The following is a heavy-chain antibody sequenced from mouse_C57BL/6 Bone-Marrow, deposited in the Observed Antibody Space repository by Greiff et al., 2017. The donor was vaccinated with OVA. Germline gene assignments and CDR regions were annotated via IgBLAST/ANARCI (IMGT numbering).Heavy chain of an antibody. V-gene: IGHV1-80*01. D-gene: IGHD2-1*01. CDR3: AREEVYGKDWYFDV. Sequence: QVQLKESGAELVKPGASVKISCKASGYAFSSYWMNWVKQRPGKGLEWIGQIYPGDGDTNYNGKFKGKATLTADKSSSTAYMQLSSLTTEDSAVYFCAREEVYGKDWYFDVWGTGTTVTVSS. CDR2: IYPGDGDT. CDR1: GYAFSSYW. J-gene: IGHJ1*03.